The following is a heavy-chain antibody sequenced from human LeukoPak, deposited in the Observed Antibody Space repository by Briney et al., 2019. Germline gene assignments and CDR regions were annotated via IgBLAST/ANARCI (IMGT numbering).Heavy chain of an antibody. Sequence: GRSLRLSCTASGFTFGDYLMSWFRQAPGKGVEWMGFIICGPREYAASVKGRCNISRADSTSKAYLQMNSLTTEDPAVYYCSRGSGWLSVYWGDGTLVTVSS. V-gene: IGHV3-49*03. J-gene: IGHJ4*03. CDR3: SRGSGWLSVY. CDR2: IICGPR. CDR1: GFTFGDYL. D-gene: IGHD6-19*01.